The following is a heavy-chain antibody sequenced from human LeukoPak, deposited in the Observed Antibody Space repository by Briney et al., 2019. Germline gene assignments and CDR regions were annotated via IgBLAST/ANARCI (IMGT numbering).Heavy chain of an antibody. J-gene: IGHJ4*02. D-gene: IGHD3-22*01. CDR1: GGSINGYH. V-gene: IGHV4-59*01. CDR2: IYYRGST. Sequence: PSETLSLTCTVAGGSINGYHWSWIRQPPEKGLEWIGYIYYRGSTNYNPSRKSRVTISVDTSKNQFSLKLSSVTAADTAVYYCARADYDTSAYYYTFDYWGQGTLVTVSS. CDR3: ARADYDTSAYYYTFDY.